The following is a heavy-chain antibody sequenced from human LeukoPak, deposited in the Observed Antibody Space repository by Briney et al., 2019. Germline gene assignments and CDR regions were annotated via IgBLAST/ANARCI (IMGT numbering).Heavy chain of an antibody. CDR1: GYTFTGYY. CDR3: ARDGNYVWGSDYYYYYMDV. CDR2: INPNSGGT. J-gene: IGHJ6*03. V-gene: IGHV1-2*02. Sequence: GASVKVSCKASGYTFTGYYIHWVRQAPGQGLEWMGWINPNSGGTNYAQKFQGRVTMTRDTSIRTAYMELSRLRSDDTAVYYCARDGNYVWGSDYYYYYMDVWGKGTTVTISS. D-gene: IGHD3-16*01.